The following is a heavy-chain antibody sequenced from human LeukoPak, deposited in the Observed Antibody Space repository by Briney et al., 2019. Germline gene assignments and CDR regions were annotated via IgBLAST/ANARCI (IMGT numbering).Heavy chain of an antibody. CDR2: ISHDGSKT. V-gene: IGHV3-30*18. D-gene: IGHD5-24*01. Sequence: PGGSLRLSCAASGFTFSIYGMHWVRQVPGKGLEWVAVISHDGSKTYYADSVKGRFTFSRDNSKNTLFLLMDSLRTEDTAVYYCAKGWLQSQPEFDYWGQGTLVTVSS. CDR3: AKGWLQSQPEFDY. J-gene: IGHJ4*02. CDR1: GFTFSIYG.